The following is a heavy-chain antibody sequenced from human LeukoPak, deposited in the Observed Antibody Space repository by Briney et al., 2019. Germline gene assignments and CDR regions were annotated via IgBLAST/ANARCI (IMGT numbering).Heavy chain of an antibody. CDR2: VYTSGST. J-gene: IGHJ3*02. V-gene: IGHV4-4*07. CDR3: ARDESGAFDI. Sequence: SETLSLTCSVSGGSISGYYWTWIRQPAGKGLEWIGRVYTSGSTHYNPSLKTRLTMSVDTSKNQFSLKLSSVTAVDTAVYYCARDESGAFDIWGQGTMVTVSS. CDR1: GGSISGYY. D-gene: IGHD3-10*01.